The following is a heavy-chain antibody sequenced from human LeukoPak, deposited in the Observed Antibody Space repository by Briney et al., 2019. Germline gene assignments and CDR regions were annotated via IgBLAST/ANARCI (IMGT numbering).Heavy chain of an antibody. CDR3: ARDAPGVYDILTGLLFDP. CDR2: INAGNGNT. V-gene: IGHV1-3*01. D-gene: IGHD3-9*01. J-gene: IGHJ5*02. CDR1: GYTFTSYA. Sequence: ASVTVSCKASGYTFTSYAMHWVRQAPGQRLEWMGWINAGNGNTKYSQKFQGRVTITRDTSASTAYMELSSLRSEDTAVYYCARDAPGVYDILTGLLFDPWGQGTLVTVSS.